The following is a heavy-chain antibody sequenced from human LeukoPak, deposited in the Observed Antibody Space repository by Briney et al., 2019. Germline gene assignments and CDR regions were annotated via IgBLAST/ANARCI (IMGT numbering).Heavy chain of an antibody. CDR3: ARGGVYYDTSAYSDY. CDR1: GYSILSGYY. J-gene: IGHJ4*02. CDR2: IYRSGST. D-gene: IGHD3-22*01. Sequence: KPSETLSLTCTVSGYSILSGYYWGWIRQPPGKGLEWIGTIYRSGSTYYIPSLKSRVTISVDTSKNQFSLNLSSVTAADTAVYYCARGGVYYDTSAYSDYWGKGTLVTVSS. V-gene: IGHV4-38-2*02.